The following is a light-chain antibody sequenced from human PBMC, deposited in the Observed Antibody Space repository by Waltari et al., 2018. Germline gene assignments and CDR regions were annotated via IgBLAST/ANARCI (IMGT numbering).Light chain of an antibody. Sequence: QSALTQPPSASGSPGQSVAISCTGTSSDVGGYNYVSWYQQYPGKAPKLMIYDVNKRPAGVPDRSSGSKSGNTASLTVSGLQAEDEADYYCNSFAGSNNFPWVFGGGTKLTVL. J-gene: IGLJ3*02. V-gene: IGLV2-8*01. CDR2: DVN. CDR1: SSDVGGYNY. CDR3: NSFAGSNNFPWV.